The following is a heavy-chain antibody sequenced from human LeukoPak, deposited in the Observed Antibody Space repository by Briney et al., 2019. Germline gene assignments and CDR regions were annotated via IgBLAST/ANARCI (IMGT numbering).Heavy chain of an antibody. D-gene: IGHD3-3*01. CDR3: ARDSESHMVWSYYGMDV. Sequence: GASVKVSCKASGYTFTSYYMHWVRQAPGQGLEWMGIINPSGGSTSYAQKFQGRVTITRDTSASIAHMEMSSLRSEDTAVYYCARDSESHMVWSYYGMDVWGQGTSVTVSS. CDR1: GYTFTSYY. CDR2: INPSGGST. V-gene: IGHV1-46*01. J-gene: IGHJ6*02.